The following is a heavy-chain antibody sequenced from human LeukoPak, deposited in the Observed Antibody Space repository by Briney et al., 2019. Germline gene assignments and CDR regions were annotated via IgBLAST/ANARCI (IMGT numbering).Heavy chain of an antibody. Sequence: PGGSQRLSCAASGFTFSNYGMHWVRQAPGKGLEWMTFIRYDGNNKYYADFVKGGFTISKDNPKNSLYLQMNSLRAEDTAVYHCAELGITMIGGVWGKGTTVTISS. J-gene: IGHJ6*04. CDR1: GFTFSNYG. CDR2: IRYDGNNK. V-gene: IGHV3-30*02. D-gene: IGHD3-10*02. CDR3: AELGITMIGGV.